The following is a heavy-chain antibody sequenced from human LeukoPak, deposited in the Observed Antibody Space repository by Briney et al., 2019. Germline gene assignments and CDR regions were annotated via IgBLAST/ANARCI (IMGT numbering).Heavy chain of an antibody. CDR1: GFNFSNYW. D-gene: IGHD2-15*01. J-gene: IGHJ4*02. V-gene: IGHV3-7*01. Sequence: PGGSLRLSCAGSGFNFSNYWMTWVRQAPGKGLEWVANIKQDGSEKYYVDSVKGRFTISRDSAKNSLYLQMNSLRAEDTAVYYCASSSCSGQLMGYCPPADYWGQGTLVTVSS. CDR3: ASSSCSGQLMGYCPPADY. CDR2: IKQDGSEK.